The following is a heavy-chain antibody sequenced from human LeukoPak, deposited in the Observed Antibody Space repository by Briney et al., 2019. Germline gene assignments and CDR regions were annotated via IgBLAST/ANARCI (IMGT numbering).Heavy chain of an antibody. V-gene: IGHV1-3*01. CDR1: GYTFSSYA. CDR2: INAGNGNT. D-gene: IGHD6-19*01. J-gene: IGHJ5*02. Sequence: ASVKVSCKASGYTFSSYAMHWVRQAPGQRLEWMGWINAGNGNTKYSQKLQDRVTITRDTSASTAYMELSSLRSEDTAVYYCARRAYPGIAVAQSWFDPWGQGTLVTVSS. CDR3: ARRAYPGIAVAQSWFDP.